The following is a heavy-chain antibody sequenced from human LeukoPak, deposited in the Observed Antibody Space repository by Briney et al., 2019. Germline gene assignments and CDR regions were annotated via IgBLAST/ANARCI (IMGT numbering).Heavy chain of an antibody. CDR2: IYTSGST. V-gene: IGHV4-4*07. J-gene: IGHJ6*03. D-gene: IGHD3-3*01. Sequence: SETLSLTCTVSGGSISSYYWSWIRQPAGKGLEWIGRIYTSGSTNYNPSLKSRVTMSVDTSKNQFSLKLSSVPAADTAVYYCASSYYDFWSGYYEYYYYMDVWGKGTTVTVSS. CDR1: GGSISSYY. CDR3: ASSYYDFWSGYYEYYYYMDV.